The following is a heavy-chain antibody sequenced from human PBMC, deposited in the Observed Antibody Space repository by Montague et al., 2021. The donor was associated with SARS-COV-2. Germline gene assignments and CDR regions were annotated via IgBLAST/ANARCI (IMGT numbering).Heavy chain of an antibody. CDR3: ARIWGATRGDAFDI. V-gene: IGHV2-5*02. CDR1: GFSLSTSGVG. CDR2: IYWDDDK. J-gene: IGHJ3*02. D-gene: IGHD1-26*01. Sequence: PALGKPTQTLTLTCTFSGFSLSTSGVGVGWIRQPPGKALEWLALIYWDDDKRYSPSLKTRLTISKDTSKNQVVLTMTNMDPVDTATYYCARIWGATRGDAFDIWDQGTMVTVSS.